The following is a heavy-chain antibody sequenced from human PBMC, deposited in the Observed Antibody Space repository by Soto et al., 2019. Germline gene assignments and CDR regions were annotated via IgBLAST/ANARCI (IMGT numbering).Heavy chain of an antibody. J-gene: IGHJ6*02. CDR3: AREVKFSGYSRNGRDG. CDR1: GYTFTSCG. Sequence: ASGKVSSKASGYTFTSCGISLVRQTPGQGLWWMGWISPYNGNTNYAQKLQGRVTMTTDTSTSTVYMELRSLRSDDTAVYYCAREVKFSGYSRNGRDGWGQGTTVTVSS. V-gene: IGHV1-18*01. CDR2: ISPYNGNT. D-gene: IGHD5-18*01.